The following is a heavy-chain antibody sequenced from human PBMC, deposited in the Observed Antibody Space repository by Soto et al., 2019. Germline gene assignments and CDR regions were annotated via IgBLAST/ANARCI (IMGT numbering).Heavy chain of an antibody. Sequence: QVQLQQWGAGLLKPSETLSLTCAVYGGSFSGYYWSWIRQPPGKGLEWIGEINHSGSTNYNPSLKSQVTISVDTSKNQFSLKLSSVTAADTAVYYCARANIAARLVTWFDPWGQGTLVTVSS. CDR3: ARANIAARLVTWFDP. V-gene: IGHV4-34*01. CDR1: GGSFSGYY. CDR2: INHSGST. J-gene: IGHJ5*02. D-gene: IGHD6-6*01.